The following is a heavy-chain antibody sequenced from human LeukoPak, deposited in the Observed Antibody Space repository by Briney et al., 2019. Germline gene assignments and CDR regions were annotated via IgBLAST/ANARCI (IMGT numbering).Heavy chain of an antibody. CDR1: GGSFSGYY. CDR2: INHSGST. J-gene: IGHJ5*02. V-gene: IGHV4-34*01. CDR3: ARGVPLPITMVRGAHFDP. Sequence: SETLSLTCAVYGGSFSGYYWSWIRQPPGKGLEWIGEINHSGSTNYNPSLKSRVTISVDTSKNQFSLKLSSVTAADTAVYYCARGVPLPITMVRGAHFDPWGQGTLVTVSS. D-gene: IGHD3-10*01.